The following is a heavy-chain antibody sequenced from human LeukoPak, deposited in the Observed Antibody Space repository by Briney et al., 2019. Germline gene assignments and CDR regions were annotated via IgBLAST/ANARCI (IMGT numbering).Heavy chain of an antibody. D-gene: IGHD3-9*01. CDR1: GFTFSSYE. Sequence: GGSLRLSCAASGFTFSSYEMNWVRQAPGKGLEWVSYISSSGSTIYYADSVKGRFTISRDNAKNPLYLQMNSLRAEDTAVYYCARHSGGLRFDWLRNGGAFDIWGQGTMVTVSS. CDR3: ARHSGGLRFDWLRNGGAFDI. J-gene: IGHJ3*02. CDR2: ISSSGSTI. V-gene: IGHV3-48*03.